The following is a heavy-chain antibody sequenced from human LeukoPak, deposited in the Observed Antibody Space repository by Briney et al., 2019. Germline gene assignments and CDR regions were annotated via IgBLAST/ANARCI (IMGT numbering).Heavy chain of an antibody. V-gene: IGHV3-15*01. CDR2: IKSKTGGGTT. CDR1: GFTFNNAW. Sequence: GGSLRLSCAASGFTFNNAWMSWVRQAPGKGLEWVGRIKSKTGGGTTDYAAPVKGRFTISRDDSKNTLYLHMNSLKTEDTAVYYCTTDLISVAGNFDYWGQGTLVTVSS. CDR3: TTDLISVAGNFDY. D-gene: IGHD6-19*01. J-gene: IGHJ4*02.